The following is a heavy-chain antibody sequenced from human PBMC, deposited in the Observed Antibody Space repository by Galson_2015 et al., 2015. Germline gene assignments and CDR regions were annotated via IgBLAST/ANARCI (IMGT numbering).Heavy chain of an antibody. CDR1: GSSFTSYW. Sequence: QSGAEVKKPGESLQISCKGSGSSFTSYWIGWVRQMPGKGLEWMGIIYPGDSDTRYSPSFQGQVTISADKSISTAYPQWSSLKASYTAMYYCARRAVAATRVYAVDIWGQGTMVTVSS. CDR3: ARRAVAATRVYAVDI. J-gene: IGHJ3*02. D-gene: IGHD2-15*01. V-gene: IGHV5-51*01. CDR2: IYPGDSDT.